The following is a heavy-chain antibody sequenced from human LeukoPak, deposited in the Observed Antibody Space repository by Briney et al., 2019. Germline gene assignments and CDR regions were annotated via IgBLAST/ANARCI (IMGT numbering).Heavy chain of an antibody. J-gene: IGHJ4*02. CDR3: ARDTGPDLDY. V-gene: IGHV3-21*01. D-gene: IGHD1-14*01. Sequence: PGGSLRISCVAPGLTFRRYMMIWVREAPGKGLEWVSCISGSSSYISYADPVKGRFTISRDNAKNSVYLQMNSLRAEDTAVYYCARDTGPDLDYWGQGTLVTVSS. CDR2: ISGSSSYI. CDR1: GLTFRRYM.